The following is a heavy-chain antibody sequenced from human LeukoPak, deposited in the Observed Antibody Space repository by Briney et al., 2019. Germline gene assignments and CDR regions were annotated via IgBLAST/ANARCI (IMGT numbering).Heavy chain of an antibody. Sequence: SETLSLTCAVNGEFFSGYFWSWLRQAPGKGLGWIGEIHHNGSPEINQSGNRNYNPSLKSRVTISVDTSKNQFSLRLTSVTAADTAVYYCARDNYDTSFDCWSQGILVTVSS. CDR3: ARDNYDTSFDC. CDR1: GEFFSGYF. D-gene: IGHD3-22*01. J-gene: IGHJ4*02. V-gene: IGHV4-34*01. CDR2: IHHNGSPEINQSGNR.